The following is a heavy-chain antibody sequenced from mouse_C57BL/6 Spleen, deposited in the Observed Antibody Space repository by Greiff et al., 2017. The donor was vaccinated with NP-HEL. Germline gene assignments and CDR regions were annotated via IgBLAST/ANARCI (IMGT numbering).Heavy chain of an antibody. Sequence: EVQVVESGGGLVKPGGSLKLSCAASGFTFSSYAMSWVRQTPEKRLEWVATISDGGSYTYYPDNVKGRFTISRDNAKNNLYLQMSHLKSEDTAMYYCARQTGTFAYWGQGTLVTVSA. CDR2: ISDGGSYT. CDR1: GFTFSSYA. V-gene: IGHV5-4*01. CDR3: ARQTGTFAY. D-gene: IGHD4-1*01. J-gene: IGHJ3*01.